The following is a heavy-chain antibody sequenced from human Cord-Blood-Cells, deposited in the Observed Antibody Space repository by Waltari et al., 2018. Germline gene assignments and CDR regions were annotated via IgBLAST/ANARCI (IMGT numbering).Heavy chain of an antibody. CDR1: GGSFSGYY. J-gene: IGHJ5*02. CDR2: IKHSGST. CDR3: ARGQGYDFWSGSNWFDP. D-gene: IGHD3-3*01. Sequence: QVQLQQWGAGLLKPSETLSLTCAVYGGSFSGYYWSWIRPPPGKGLEWIGEIKHSGSTNYNPSLKSRVTISVDTSKNQFSLKLSSVTAADTAVYYCARGQGYDFWSGSNWFDPWGQGTLVTVSS. V-gene: IGHV4-34*01.